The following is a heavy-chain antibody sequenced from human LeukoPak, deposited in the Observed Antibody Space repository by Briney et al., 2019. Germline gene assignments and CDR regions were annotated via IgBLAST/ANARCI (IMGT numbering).Heavy chain of an antibody. Sequence: SQTLSLTCAVSGGSISSGGYSWSWIRQPPGKSLEWIGYIYHSGSTYYNPSLKSRVTISVDRSKNQFSLKLSSVTAADTAVYYCARGAEWDSAFDIWGQGTMVTVSS. CDR1: GGSISSGGYS. CDR3: ARGAEWDSAFDI. CDR2: IYHSGST. D-gene: IGHD1-26*01. J-gene: IGHJ3*02. V-gene: IGHV4-30-2*01.